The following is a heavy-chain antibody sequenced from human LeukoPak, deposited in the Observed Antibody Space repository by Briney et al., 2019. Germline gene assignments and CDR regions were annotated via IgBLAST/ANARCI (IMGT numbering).Heavy chain of an antibody. Sequence: PSETLSLTCTVSGGSIGSYYWSWIRQPPGKGLEWIGYIYYSGTTNYNPSLNSRVTISVDTSKNQFSLKLSSVTAADTAVYYCARGVYIAAAQYGYWGQGTLVTVSS. V-gene: IGHV4-59*01. CDR3: ARGVYIAAAQYGY. CDR1: GGSIGSYY. CDR2: IYYSGTT. J-gene: IGHJ4*02. D-gene: IGHD6-13*01.